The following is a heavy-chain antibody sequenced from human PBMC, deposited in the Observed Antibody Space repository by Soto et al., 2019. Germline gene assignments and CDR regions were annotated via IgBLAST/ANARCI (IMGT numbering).Heavy chain of an antibody. V-gene: IGHV4-39*01. CDR1: GGSISSSSYY. D-gene: IGHD2-2*01. J-gene: IGHJ6*02. Sequence: PSETLSLTCTVSGGSISSSSYYWGWIRQPPGKGLEWIGSIYYSGGTYYNPSLKSRVTISVDTSKNQFSLKLSSVTAADTAVYYCARSIPRVPAAMGSYYYYGMDVWGQGTTVTVSS. CDR3: ARSIPRVPAAMGSYYYYGMDV. CDR2: IYYSGGT.